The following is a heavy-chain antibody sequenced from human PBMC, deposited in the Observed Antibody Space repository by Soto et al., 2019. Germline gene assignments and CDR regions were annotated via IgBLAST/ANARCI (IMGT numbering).Heavy chain of an antibody. Sequence: SETLCLTCTVSGGSISSYYWSWIRQPPGKGLEWIGYIYYSGSTNYNPSLKSRVTISVDTSKNQFSLKLSSVTAADTAVYYCARNYYDSSGYYYERYYFDYWGQGTLVTVSS. CDR1: GGSISSYY. CDR3: ARNYYDSSGYYYERYYFDY. V-gene: IGHV4-59*01. CDR2: IYYSGST. J-gene: IGHJ4*02. D-gene: IGHD3-22*01.